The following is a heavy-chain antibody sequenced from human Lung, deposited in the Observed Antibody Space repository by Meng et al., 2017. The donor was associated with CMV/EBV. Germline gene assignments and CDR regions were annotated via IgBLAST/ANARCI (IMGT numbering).Heavy chain of an antibody. Sequence: GGSLRLSCAASGFTFRTYWMSWVRQAPGRGLEWVANINQGGSEKYYVASVMGRFTVSRDNAKNSLYLQMNSLRAEDTAIYYCATSSSGFFDNWGQGALVTVSS. CDR2: INQGGSEK. CDR1: GFTFRTYW. J-gene: IGHJ4*02. D-gene: IGHD3-22*01. V-gene: IGHV3-7*01. CDR3: ATSSSGFFDN.